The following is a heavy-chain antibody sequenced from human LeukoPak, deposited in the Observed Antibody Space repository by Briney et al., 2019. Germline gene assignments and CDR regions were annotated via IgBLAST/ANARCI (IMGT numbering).Heavy chain of an antibody. V-gene: IGHV3-74*01. CDR2: TSGDGSTT. J-gene: IGHJ4*02. CDR3: VRVPY. CDR1: GFTSNTYY. Sequence: GGSLRLSCEASGFTSNTYYMHWVRQAPGKGLVWVSRTSGDGSTTIYADSVKGRFTISRDNAKNSLYLQMNSLRADDTAVYYCVRVPYWGQGTLVTVSS.